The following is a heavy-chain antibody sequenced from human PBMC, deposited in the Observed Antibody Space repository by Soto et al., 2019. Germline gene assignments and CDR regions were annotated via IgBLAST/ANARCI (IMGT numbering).Heavy chain of an antibody. J-gene: IGHJ4*02. V-gene: IGHV4-59*01. Sequence: SLTCTVSGGSITSYYWSWIRQPPGKGLEWIGHIYYSGSTNYNPSLKSRVTISLDTSKNQFSLKLTTVAAADTAVYYCARTGSRAAIVWGQGTLVTVSS. D-gene: IGHD2-2*02. CDR1: GGSITSYY. CDR2: IYYSGST. CDR3: ARTGSRAAIV.